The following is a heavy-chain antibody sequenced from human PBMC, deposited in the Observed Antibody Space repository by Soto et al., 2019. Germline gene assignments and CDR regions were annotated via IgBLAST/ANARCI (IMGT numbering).Heavy chain of an antibody. V-gene: IGHV4-59*01. Sequence: SETLSLTCTVSGGSISSYYWSWIRQPPGKGLEWIGYIYYSGSTNYNPSLKSRVTISVDTSKNQFSLKLSSVTAADTAVYYWAREWDYGSGSYYIAFDIWGQGTMGTVSS. CDR1: GGSISSYY. D-gene: IGHD3-10*01. J-gene: IGHJ3*02. CDR3: AREWDYGSGSYYIAFDI. CDR2: IYYSGST.